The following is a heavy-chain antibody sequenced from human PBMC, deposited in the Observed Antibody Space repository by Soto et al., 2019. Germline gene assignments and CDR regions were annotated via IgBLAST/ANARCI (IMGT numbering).Heavy chain of an antibody. CDR1: GYTFTSYA. V-gene: IGHV1-3*01. Sequence: GASVKVSCKASGYTFTSYAMHWVRQAPGQRLEWMGWINAGNGNTKYSQKFQGRVTITRDTSASTAYMELSSLRSEDTAVYYCARETVPRTKYSSSWYYFDYWGQGTLVTVSS. D-gene: IGHD6-13*01. CDR3: ARETVPRTKYSSSWYYFDY. J-gene: IGHJ4*02. CDR2: INAGNGNT.